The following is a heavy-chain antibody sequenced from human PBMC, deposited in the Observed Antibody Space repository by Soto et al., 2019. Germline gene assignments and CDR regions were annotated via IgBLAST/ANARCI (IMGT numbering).Heavy chain of an antibody. CDR1: GYTFTGHY. CDR3: GRGRSGQIVVFY. J-gene: IGHJ4*02. Sequence: ASVKVSCKASGYTFTGHYIHWVRQAPEQGPEWMGEIGPESGATRNAQKFQGRVNMTRDTSITTVYMELKNLRPNDTAVYYCGRGRSGQIVVFYWGQGTPVTVSS. V-gene: IGHV1-2*02. CDR2: IGPESGAT. D-gene: IGHD1-26*01.